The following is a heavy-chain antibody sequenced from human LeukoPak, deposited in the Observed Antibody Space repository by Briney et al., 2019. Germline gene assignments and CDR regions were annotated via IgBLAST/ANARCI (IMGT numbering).Heavy chain of an antibody. CDR1: GFTFTNYA. J-gene: IGHJ4*02. V-gene: IGHV3-23*01. CDR2: MSGRGVST. CDR3: GCYYGSGSYYDY. Sequence: GGSLRLSCAASGFTFTNYAMSWVRQAPGKGLEWVSGMSGRGVSTYYADSVKGRFTISSDNSKNTLYLQMNSLRAEDTAVYYCGCYYGSGSYYDYWGQGTLVTVSS. D-gene: IGHD3-10*01.